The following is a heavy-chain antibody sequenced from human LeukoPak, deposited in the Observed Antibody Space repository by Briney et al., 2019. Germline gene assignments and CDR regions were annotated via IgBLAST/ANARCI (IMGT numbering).Heavy chain of an antibody. CDR3: AKDQEGYYDSSGPDY. V-gene: IGHV3-23*01. J-gene: IGHJ4*02. CDR1: IESTSGNY. CDR2: ISGSGGST. Sequence: PSGTLSLTCSVSIESTSGNYWSWVRQAPGKGLEWVSAISGSGGSTYYADSVKGRFTISRDNSKNTLYLQMNSLRAEDTAVYYCAKDQEGYYDSSGPDYWGQGTLVTVSS. D-gene: IGHD3-22*01.